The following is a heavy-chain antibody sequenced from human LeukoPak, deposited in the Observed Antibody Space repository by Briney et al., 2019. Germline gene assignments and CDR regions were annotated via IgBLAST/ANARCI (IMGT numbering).Heavy chain of an antibody. D-gene: IGHD1-1*01. V-gene: IGHV4-39*01. J-gene: IGHJ4*02. CDR3: ARQSTGCGDY. CDR1: GGSISSSSYY. Sequence: SETLSLTCTVSGGSISSSSYYWGWIRQPPGKGLEWIGSIFYSGNTYYNPSLMSRVTISVDTSKNQFSLKLSSVTAADTAMYYCARQSTGCGDYWGQGTLVTVSS. CDR2: IFYSGNT.